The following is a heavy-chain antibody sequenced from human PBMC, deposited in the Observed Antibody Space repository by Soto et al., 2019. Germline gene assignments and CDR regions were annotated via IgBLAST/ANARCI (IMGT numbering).Heavy chain of an antibody. CDR1: GFPFSTYA. Sequence: EVQLLESGGGLVQRGGSLRLSCEASGFPFSTYAMTWVRQVPGKGLEWVSTTSNGGNTEFAESVRGRFTVFRDNSKNTIYLQMSSLRAEASAIYFCEKDFRPGLIVPTKSGFDPWGQGTPVTVSS. V-gene: IGHV3-23*01. CDR2: TSNGGNT. J-gene: IGHJ5*02. CDR3: EKDFRPGLIVPTKSGFDP. D-gene: IGHD2-15*01.